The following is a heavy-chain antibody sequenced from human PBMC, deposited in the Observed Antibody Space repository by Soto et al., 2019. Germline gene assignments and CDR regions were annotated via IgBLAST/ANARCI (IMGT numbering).Heavy chain of an antibody. D-gene: IGHD6-13*01. J-gene: IGHJ4*02. V-gene: IGHV4-31*03. CDR3: ARDRGIAAAGTYDY. CDR1: GGSISSGGYY. CDR2: IYYSGST. Sequence: SETLSLSCTVSGGSISSGGYYWRWIRQHPGKGLEWIGYIYYSGSTYYNPSLKSRVTISVDTSKNQFSLKLSSVTAADTTVYYCARDRGIAAAGTYDYWGQGTLVTVS.